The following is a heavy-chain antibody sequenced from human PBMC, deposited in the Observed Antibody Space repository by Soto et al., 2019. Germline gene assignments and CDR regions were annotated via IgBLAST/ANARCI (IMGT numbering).Heavy chain of an antibody. J-gene: IGHJ6*04. V-gene: IGHV3-30*18. CDR3: ANSSSSVYYYYYGLDV. CDR2: ISFDESNK. Sequence: QVQLVESGGGVVQPGRSLRLSCAASGLRFLSDGMHWVRQAPGKGLEWVAVISFDESNKYYADSVKGRFTISRDNSKKMLYLGENSMSPEDMGVYYFANSSSSVYYYYYGLDVWGEGNTVTVSS. CDR1: GLRFLSDG. D-gene: IGHD6-6*01.